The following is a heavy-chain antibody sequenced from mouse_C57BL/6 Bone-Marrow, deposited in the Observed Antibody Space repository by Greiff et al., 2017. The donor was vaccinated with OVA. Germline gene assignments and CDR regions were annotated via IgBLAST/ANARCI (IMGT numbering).Heavy chain of an antibody. J-gene: IGHJ2*01. V-gene: IGHV1-15*01. CDR3: TRAPYYYGSSYGYFDY. D-gene: IGHD1-1*01. CDR2: IDPETGGT. Sequence: QVQLKESGAELVRPGASVTLSCKASGYTFTDYEMHWVKQTPVHGLEWIGAIDPETGGTAYNQKFKGKAILTADKSSSTAYMELRSLTSEDSAVYYCTRAPYYYGSSYGYFDYWGQGTTLTVSS. CDR1: GYTFTDYE.